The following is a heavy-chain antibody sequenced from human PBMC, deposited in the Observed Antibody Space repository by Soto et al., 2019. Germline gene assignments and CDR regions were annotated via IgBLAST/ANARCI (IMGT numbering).Heavy chain of an antibody. Sequence: GGSLRLSCAVSGFICSSYDMSWVRQAPGKGLEWVSTILVGGSTHYEDSVKGRFTISRDTSKNTVYLQMNSLTAGDTAVYYCARELPQRQGRNMDVWGQGTTVTVSS. CDR2: ILVGGST. D-gene: IGHD1-1*01. CDR1: GFICSSYD. CDR3: ARELPQRQGRNMDV. J-gene: IGHJ6*02. V-gene: IGHV3-23*01.